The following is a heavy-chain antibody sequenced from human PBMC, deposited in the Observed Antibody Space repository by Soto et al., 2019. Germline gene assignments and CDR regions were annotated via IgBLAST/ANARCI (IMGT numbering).Heavy chain of an antibody. V-gene: IGHV5-10-1*01. D-gene: IGHD6-19*01. CDR1: GYTFSGHW. CDR2: IDPSDSYI. CDR3: ARHGAAIWLGY. J-gene: IGHJ4*02. Sequence: PGESLKISCKTSGYTFSGHWISWVRQVPGKGLQWMGNIDPSDSYINYNPAFRGHVTFSVDKSSSTAYLHWRSLGPSDTAIYYCARHGAAIWLGYWGQGTLVTVSP.